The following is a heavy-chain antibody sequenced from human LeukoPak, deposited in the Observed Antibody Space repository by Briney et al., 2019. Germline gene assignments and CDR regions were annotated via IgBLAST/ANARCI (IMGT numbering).Heavy chain of an antibody. J-gene: IGHJ4*02. CDR1: GFTFSSYG. V-gene: IGHV3-30*18. CDR2: ISYDGSNK. Sequence: GGSLRLSCAASGFTFSSYGMPWVRQAPGKGLEWVAVISYDGSNKYYADSVKGRFTISRDNSKNTLYLQMNSLRAEDTAVYYCAKDTQDWGQGTLVTVSS. CDR3: AKDTQD.